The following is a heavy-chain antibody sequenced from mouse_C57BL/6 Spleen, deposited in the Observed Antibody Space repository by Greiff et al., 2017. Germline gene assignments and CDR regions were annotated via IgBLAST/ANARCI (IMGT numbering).Heavy chain of an antibody. CDR1: EYEFPSHD. J-gene: IGHJ4*01. Sequence: DVKLVQSGGGLVQPGESLKLSCESNEYEFPSHDMSWVRKTPEKRLELVAAINSDGGSTYYPDTMERRFIISRDNTKKPLYLQMSSLRSEDTALYYCARHDGNYAMDYWGQGTSVTVSS. D-gene: IGHD2-3*01. CDR3: ARHDGNYAMDY. V-gene: IGHV5-2*01. CDR2: INSDGGST.